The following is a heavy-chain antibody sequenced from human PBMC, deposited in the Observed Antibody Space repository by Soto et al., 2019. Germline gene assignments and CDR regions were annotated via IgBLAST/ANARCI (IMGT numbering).Heavy chain of an antibody. J-gene: IGHJ6*02. CDR1: GYTFTGYY. Sequence: ASVKVSCKASGYTFTGYYMHWVRQAPGQGLEWMGWINPNSGGTNYAQKFQGWVTMTRDTSISTAYMELSRLRSDDTAVYYCARDGRGSSIIGLYYYYGMDVWGQGTTVTVSS. CDR2: INPNSGGT. V-gene: IGHV1-2*04. D-gene: IGHD6-13*01. CDR3: ARDGRGSSIIGLYYYYGMDV.